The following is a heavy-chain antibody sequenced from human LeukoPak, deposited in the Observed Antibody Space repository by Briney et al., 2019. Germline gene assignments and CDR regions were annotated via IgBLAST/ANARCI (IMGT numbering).Heavy chain of an antibody. D-gene: IGHD3-22*01. CDR2: INPSGGST. V-gene: IGHV1-46*01. CDR3: ASASGYYLYYYYMDV. Sequence: ASVKVSCKASGYTFTGYYMHWVRQAPGQGLEWMGIINPSGGSTSYAQKFQGRVTMTRDMSTSTVYMELSSLRSEDTAVYYCASASGYYLYYYYMDVWGKGTTVTVSS. CDR1: GYTFTGYY. J-gene: IGHJ6*03.